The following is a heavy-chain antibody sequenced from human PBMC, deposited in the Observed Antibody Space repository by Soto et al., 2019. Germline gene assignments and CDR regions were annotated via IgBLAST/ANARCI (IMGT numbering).Heavy chain of an antibody. CDR3: ARPGGRTTHYYYYYGMDV. Sequence: QVQLVQSGAEVKKPGSSVKVSCKASGGTFSSYAISWVRQAPGQGLEWMGGIIPIFGTANYAQKFQGRVTITADESTSTAYMALSSLSSEDTAVYYCARPGGRTTHYYYYYGMDVWGQGTTVTFAS. D-gene: IGHD1-7*01. CDR1: GGTFSSYA. J-gene: IGHJ6*02. CDR2: IIPIFGTA. V-gene: IGHV1-69*01.